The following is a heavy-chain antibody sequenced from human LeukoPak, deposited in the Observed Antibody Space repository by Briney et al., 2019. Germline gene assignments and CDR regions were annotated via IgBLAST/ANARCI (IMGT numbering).Heavy chain of an antibody. D-gene: IGHD2-15*01. J-gene: IGHJ4*02. CDR1: GFTFSSYA. CDR2: ISGSGVST. V-gene: IGHV3-23*01. Sequence: GGSLRLSCAASGFTFSSYAMSWVRQAPGKGLEWVSAISGSGVSTYYADSVKGRFTISRDNSKNTLYLQMNSLRAEDTAVYYCAKDQRGGYCSGGTCYSGYYWGQGTPVTVSS. CDR3: AKDQRGGYCSGGTCYSGYY.